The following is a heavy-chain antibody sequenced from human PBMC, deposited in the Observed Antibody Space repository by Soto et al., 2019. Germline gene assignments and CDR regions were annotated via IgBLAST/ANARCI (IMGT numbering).Heavy chain of an antibody. CDR1: GGSISSGGYY. CDR2: IYYSGST. V-gene: IGHV4-31*03. Sequence: QVQLQESGPGLVKPSQTLSLTCTVSGGSISSGGYYWSWIRQHPGKGLEWIGYIYYSGSTYYNPALKSRVTISVDTSKNQFSLKLSSVTAADTAVYYCARDMVQGGYFDYWGQGTLVTVSS. J-gene: IGHJ4*02. CDR3: ARDMVQGGYFDY. D-gene: IGHD3-10*01.